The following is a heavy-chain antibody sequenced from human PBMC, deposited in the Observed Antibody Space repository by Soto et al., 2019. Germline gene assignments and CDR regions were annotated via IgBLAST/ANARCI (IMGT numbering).Heavy chain of an antibody. CDR2: ISGHNGNT. CDR3: ARSSGGNFGIIIEGTNWFAP. Sequence: PSVKVSCKASGYSFTSYGISWVRQAPGQGPEWMGWISGHNGNTNHPQSLQGRVTMTTDTSRNTAYMELSSLRSEDTAVYYCARSSGGNFGIIIEGTNWFAPWGQGTLVTVSS. J-gene: IGHJ5*02. CDR1: GYSFTSYG. D-gene: IGHD1-26*01. V-gene: IGHV1-18*04.